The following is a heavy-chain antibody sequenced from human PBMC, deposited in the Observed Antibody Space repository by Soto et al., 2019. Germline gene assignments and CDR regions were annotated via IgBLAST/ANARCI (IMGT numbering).Heavy chain of an antibody. J-gene: IGHJ4*02. V-gene: IGHV3-23*01. CDR1: GFTFNTHA. CDR3: AKGPYYFDNGGRPNGYFDY. Sequence: EVQLLESGGGLVRPGGSLRLSCAASGFTFNTHAMSWVRQAPGKGLEWVSVVSGSGTDTYYADSVKGRFTISRDNSKNTLYVQMNSLSAEDTAVYYCAKGPYYFDNGGRPNGYFDYWGQGILVTVSP. CDR2: VSGSGTDT. D-gene: IGHD3-22*01.